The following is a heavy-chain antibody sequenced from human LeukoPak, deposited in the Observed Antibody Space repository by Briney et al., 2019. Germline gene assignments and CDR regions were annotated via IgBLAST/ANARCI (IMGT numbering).Heavy chain of an antibody. J-gene: IGHJ4*02. D-gene: IGHD6-6*01. CDR3: AKARSRSSASSDY. CDR2: INPNSGDT. Sequence: INPNSGDTNYAQKFQGRVTMTRDTSISTAYVELTSLRSDDTAVYYCAKARSRSSASSDYWGQGTLVIVSS. V-gene: IGHV1-2*02.